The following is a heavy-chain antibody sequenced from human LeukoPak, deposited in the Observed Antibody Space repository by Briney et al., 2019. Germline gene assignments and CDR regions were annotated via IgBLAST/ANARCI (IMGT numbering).Heavy chain of an antibody. CDR2: ISSDGGSP. D-gene: IGHD2-15*01. Sequence: GGSLRLSCTAPGFTFSSYAMHWDRQAPGKGLEYVSGISSDGGSPFHVNSVKGRFTISRDNSKDTLYLQMGSLRAEDMAVYYCAREYCSGGRCQYYFDYWGQGTLVTVSS. V-gene: IGHV3-64*01. CDR3: AREYCSGGRCQYYFDY. CDR1: GFTFSSYA. J-gene: IGHJ4*02.